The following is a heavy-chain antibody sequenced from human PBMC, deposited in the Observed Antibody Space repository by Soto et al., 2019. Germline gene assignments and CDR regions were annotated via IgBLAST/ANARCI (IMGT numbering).Heavy chain of an antibody. J-gene: IGHJ4*02. CDR2: IKHDGSDE. Sequence: GSLRLSCAVSGFSFSSYWMSWVRQAPGKGLEWVATIKHDGSDEFYVDSVKGRFTISRDNAKNSVYLEMNSLRVEDTAVYYCARERHYYDKSGYQGYWGQGTRVTVSS. V-gene: IGHV3-7*01. CDR3: ARERHYYDKSGYQGY. D-gene: IGHD3-22*01. CDR1: GFSFSSYW.